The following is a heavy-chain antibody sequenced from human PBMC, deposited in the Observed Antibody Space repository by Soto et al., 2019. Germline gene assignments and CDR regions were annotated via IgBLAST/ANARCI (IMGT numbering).Heavy chain of an antibody. CDR2: TNPSDGST. CDR3: ARSYVTSRPIDF. D-gene: IGHD3-10*02. CDR1: GYSLTSYY. J-gene: IGHJ4*02. Sequence: AASVKVSCKASGYSLTSYYMHWVRQAPGQGLEWMGITNPSDGSTNYAQKFQGRVTMTSDTSTSTVYMEMSSLRSEDTAMYYCARSYVTSRPIDFRGQGTLVTLS. V-gene: IGHV1-46*01.